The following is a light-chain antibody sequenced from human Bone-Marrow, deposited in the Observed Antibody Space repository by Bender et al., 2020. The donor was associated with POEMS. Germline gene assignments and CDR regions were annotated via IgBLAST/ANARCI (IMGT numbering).Light chain of an antibody. CDR1: SSNIGAGYD. CDR3: QSFDSSLSAVV. V-gene: IGLV1-40*03. Sequence: QSVVTQPPSVSGAPGQRVTISCTGSSSNIGAGYDVHWYKQLPGTAPKLLIYRNTNRPSGVPDRLSGSKSGASASLAITGLQAEDEADYYCQSFDSSLSAVVFGGGTKLTVL. CDR2: RNT. J-gene: IGLJ2*01.